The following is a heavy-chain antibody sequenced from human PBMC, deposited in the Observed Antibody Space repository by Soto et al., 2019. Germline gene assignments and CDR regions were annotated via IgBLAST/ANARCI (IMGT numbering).Heavy chain of an antibody. CDR1: GYTFSSYR. J-gene: IGHJ4*02. Sequence: QVQLVQSGAEVKKPGASVKVSCKASGYTFSSYRISWVRQAPGQGPEWMGWIHAYNGDTKYAQKFQDRLIMTTDTSTSTAYMELRSLTSDDTAVYYCARADYGDDDYWGQGTLLTVSS. D-gene: IGHD4-17*01. CDR3: ARADYGDDDY. CDR2: IHAYNGDT. V-gene: IGHV1-18*01.